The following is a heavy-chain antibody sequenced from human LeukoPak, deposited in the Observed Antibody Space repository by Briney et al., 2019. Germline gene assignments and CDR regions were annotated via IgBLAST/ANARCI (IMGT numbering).Heavy chain of an antibody. CDR3: IVFGDSNH. CDR1: GFTFSSYG. Sequence: GGSLRLSCVASGFTFSSYGMHWVRQAPGKGLEWVSAIHTSGDTCYADSVKGRFTISRDTSKNTLYLQINSLRVEDTAVYYCIVFGDSNHWGQGTLVTVSS. CDR2: IHTSGDT. J-gene: IGHJ5*02. D-gene: IGHD4-17*01. V-gene: IGHV3-NL1*01.